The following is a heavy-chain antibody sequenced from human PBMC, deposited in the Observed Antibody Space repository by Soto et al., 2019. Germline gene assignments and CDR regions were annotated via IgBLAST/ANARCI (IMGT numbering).Heavy chain of an antibody. CDR3: ARAGYSTSWLGLLGTGAHVVEIDY. V-gene: IGHV1-18*01. Sequence: QIQLVQSGTEVKKPGATVRVSCKASGYTFISYGISWVRPAPGQGLEWMGWISTYNVNTNYAQNYQGRVTMATDTSTSTAHMSLRSLGPDDTAVYYRARAGYSTSWLGLLGTGAHVVEIDYCCQGTQVTVSS. J-gene: IGHJ4*02. D-gene: IGHD6-13*01. CDR1: GYTFISYG. CDR2: ISTYNVNT.